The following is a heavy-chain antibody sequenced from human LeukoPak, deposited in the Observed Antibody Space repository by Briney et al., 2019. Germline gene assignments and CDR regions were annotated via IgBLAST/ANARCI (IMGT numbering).Heavy chain of an antibody. V-gene: IGHV1-2*02. CDR3: ARGGSGRGWMYYFDY. CDR1: GYTFTAYF. Sequence: GASVKVSCKASGYTFTAYFIHWVRQAPGQGLEWMGWINPNSGGTNSAQIFQGRVTMTWDTSISTAYLELSRLISHDTAVYYCARGGSGRGWMYYFDYWGQGTLVTVSS. D-gene: IGHD2-2*03. CDR2: INPNSGGT. J-gene: IGHJ4*01.